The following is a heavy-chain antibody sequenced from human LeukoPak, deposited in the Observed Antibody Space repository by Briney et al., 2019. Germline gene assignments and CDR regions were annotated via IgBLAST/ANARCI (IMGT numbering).Heavy chain of an antibody. Sequence: PGGSLRLSCAASGFTFSSYGIHWVRQAPGKGLEWVSGISWNSGSIGYADSVKGRFTISRDNSKNTLYLQMNSLRAEDTAVYYCARAGNTRFDYWGQGTLVTVSS. CDR2: ISWNSGSI. V-gene: IGHV3-23*01. CDR3: ARAGNTRFDY. D-gene: IGHD2/OR15-2a*01. CDR1: GFTFSSYG. J-gene: IGHJ4*02.